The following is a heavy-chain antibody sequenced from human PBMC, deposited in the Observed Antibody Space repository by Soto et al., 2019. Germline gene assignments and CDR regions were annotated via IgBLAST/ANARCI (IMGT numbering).Heavy chain of an antibody. Sequence: EVQLVESGGGLVQPGGSLRLSCAASGFSFSSYSMNWVRQAPGKGLEWLSYISGTGSIYYADSVKGRFTISRDNAKQSLYLRMNSLRDEDTAVYYCARDRYGSGSLFDSWGQGTLVTVSS. CDR2: ISGTGSI. J-gene: IGHJ4*02. CDR1: GFSFSSYS. D-gene: IGHD3-10*01. CDR3: ARDRYGSGSLFDS. V-gene: IGHV3-48*02.